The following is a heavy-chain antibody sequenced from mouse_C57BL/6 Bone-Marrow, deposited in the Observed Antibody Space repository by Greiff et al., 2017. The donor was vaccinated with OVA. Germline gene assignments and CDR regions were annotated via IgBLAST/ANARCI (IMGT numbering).Heavy chain of an antibody. D-gene: IGHD2-3*01. CDR1: GYTFTSYG. Sequence: VHLQQSGAELARPGASVKLSCKASGYTFTSYGISWVKQRTGQGLEWIGEIYPRSGNTYYNEKFKGKATLTADKSSSTAYMELRSLTSEDSAVYFCARGGWLLGYFDYWGQGTTLTVSS. CDR2: IYPRSGNT. CDR3: ARGGWLLGYFDY. J-gene: IGHJ2*01. V-gene: IGHV1-81*01.